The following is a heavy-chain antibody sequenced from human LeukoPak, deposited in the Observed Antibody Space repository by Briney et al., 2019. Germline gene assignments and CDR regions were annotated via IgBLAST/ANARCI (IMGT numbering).Heavy chain of an antibody. J-gene: IGHJ3*02. Sequence: PSQTLSLTCTVSGGSISSGSYYWSWIRQPAGKGLEWIGRICTSGSTNYNPSLKSRVTISVDTSKNQFSLKLSSVTAADTAVYYCARDEGAFDIWGQGTMVTVSS. CDR3: ARDEGAFDI. CDR2: ICTSGST. V-gene: IGHV4-61*02. CDR1: GGSISSGSYY.